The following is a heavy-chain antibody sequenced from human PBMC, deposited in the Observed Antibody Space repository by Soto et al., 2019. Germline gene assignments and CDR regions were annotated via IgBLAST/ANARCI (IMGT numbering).Heavy chain of an antibody. J-gene: IGHJ4*02. V-gene: IGHV5-51*01. D-gene: IGHD3-9*01. CDR3: ARQTGRGRYFDWLLFDY. CDR1: GYSFTSYW. Sequence: RGESLKISCKGSGYSFTSYWIGWVRQMPGKGLEWMGIIYPGDSDTRYSPSFQGQVTISADKSISTAYLQWSSLKASDTAMYYCARQTGRGRYFDWLLFDYWGQGTLVTVSS. CDR2: IYPGDSDT.